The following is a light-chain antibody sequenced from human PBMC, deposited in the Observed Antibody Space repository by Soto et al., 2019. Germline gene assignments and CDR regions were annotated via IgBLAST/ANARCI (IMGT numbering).Light chain of an antibody. V-gene: IGKV3-20*01. CDR2: GVS. J-gene: IGKJ1*01. Sequence: EIVLTQSPGPLSLSPGERATLSCRASQTVSNNYLAWYQQKPGQAPRLLIYGVSSRATGIPDRFSGSGSGTDFTLTISRLESEDFAVYYCQQYGSSPRTFGQGTKVAIK. CDR1: QTVSNNY. CDR3: QQYGSSPRT.